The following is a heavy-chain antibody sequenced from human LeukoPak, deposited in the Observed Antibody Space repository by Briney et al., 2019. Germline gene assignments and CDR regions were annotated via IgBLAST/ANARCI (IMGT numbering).Heavy chain of an antibody. V-gene: IGHV1-69*13. CDR1: GYTFSNYH. Sequence: ASVKVFCKASGYTFSNYHMNWVRQAPGQGLEWMGGIIPIFGTANYAQKFQGRVTITADESTSTAYMELSSLRSEDTAVYYCARAVTGTTFGWFDPWGQGTLVTVSS. CDR2: IIPIFGTA. D-gene: IGHD1-7*01. CDR3: ARAVTGTTFGWFDP. J-gene: IGHJ5*02.